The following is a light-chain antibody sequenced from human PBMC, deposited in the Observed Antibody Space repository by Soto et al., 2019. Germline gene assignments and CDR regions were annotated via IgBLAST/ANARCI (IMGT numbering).Light chain of an antibody. J-gene: IGKJ4*01. CDR2: GAS. CDR1: QSVGSGY. Sequence: EFLLTQSPGTLSLSPGEGATLFCRASQSVGSGYLAWYQQKPGQAPRLLIYGASSRATGIPDRFSGSVSGTDFTLSINRLEPEDFAVYYCQQYVTSPPTFGGGTEVVIE. CDR3: QQYVTSPPT. V-gene: IGKV3-20*01.